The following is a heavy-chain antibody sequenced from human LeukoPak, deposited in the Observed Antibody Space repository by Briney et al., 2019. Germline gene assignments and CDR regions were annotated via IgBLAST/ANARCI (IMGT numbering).Heavy chain of an antibody. J-gene: IGHJ4*02. CDR2: IYWDDDK. D-gene: IGHD3-10*01. Sequence: SGPTLVNPTQTLTLTCTFSGFSLSTSGVGVGWIRQPPGKALEWLALIYWDDDKRYSPSLKSRLTITKDTSKNQVVPTMTNMAPEDTATYYCTRYYGSGSRLDYWGQGTLVTVS. V-gene: IGHV2-5*02. CDR3: TRYYGSGSRLDY. CDR1: GFSLSTSGVG.